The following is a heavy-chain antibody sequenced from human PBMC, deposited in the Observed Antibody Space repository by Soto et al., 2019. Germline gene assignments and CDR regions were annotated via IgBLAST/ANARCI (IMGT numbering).Heavy chain of an antibody. CDR2: IIPIFGTA. CDR3: ARDGIAARPKGYNWFDP. D-gene: IGHD6-6*01. J-gene: IGHJ5*02. CDR1: GGTFSSYA. Sequence: EASVKVSCKASGGTFSSYAISWVRQAPGQGLEWMGGIIPIFGTANYAQKFQGRVTITADESTSTAYMELSSLRSEDTAVYYCARDGIAARPKGYNWFDPWGQGTLVTVSS. V-gene: IGHV1-69*13.